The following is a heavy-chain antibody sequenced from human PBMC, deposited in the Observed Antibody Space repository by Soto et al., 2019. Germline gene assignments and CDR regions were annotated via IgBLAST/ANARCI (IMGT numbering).Heavy chain of an antibody. CDR3: ARHTRWSGWNDGNDAFDI. J-gene: IGHJ3*02. V-gene: IGHV4-39*01. D-gene: IGHD1-1*01. CDR1: GGSISSSSYY. Sequence: QLQLQESGPGLVKPSETLSLTCTVSGGSISSSSYYWGWIRQPPGKGLEWIGSIYYSGSTYYNPSLKSRVTIAVDTSKTQCSLKLSSVTAADTAVYDCARHTRWSGWNDGNDAFDIWGQGTMVTVSS. CDR2: IYYSGST.